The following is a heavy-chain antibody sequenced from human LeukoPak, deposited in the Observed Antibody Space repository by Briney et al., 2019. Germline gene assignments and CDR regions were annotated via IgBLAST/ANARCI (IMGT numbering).Heavy chain of an antibody. CDR2: VSTDGNII. V-gene: IGHV3-74*01. CDR1: GFTFSSYS. CDR3: VRDRTTVTLFDS. J-gene: IGHJ4*02. Sequence: GGSLRLSCAASGFTFSSYSTNWVRQAPGKGLVWVSRVSTDGNIISYADSVKGRFTISRDNAKNTVYLQMNSLRAEDTAVYYCVRDRTTVTLFDSWGQGTLVTVSS. D-gene: IGHD4-17*01.